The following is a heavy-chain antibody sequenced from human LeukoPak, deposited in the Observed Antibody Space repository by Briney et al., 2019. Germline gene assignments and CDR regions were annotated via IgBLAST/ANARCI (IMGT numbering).Heavy chain of an antibody. J-gene: IGHJ5*02. CDR1: GDSISSYY. CDR2: IYYIVST. CDR3: ARQEPSRSGSYWSAERPHTWFDP. D-gene: IGHD3-10*01. V-gene: IGHV4-59*08. Sequence: PSETLSLTCTVSGDSISSYYWSWIRQPPGKGLEWIGNIYYIVSTNHNPSLKSRVTISVDTSKNQFSLKLSSVTAADTAIYYCARQEPSRSGSYWSAERPHTWFDPWGQGTLVTVSS.